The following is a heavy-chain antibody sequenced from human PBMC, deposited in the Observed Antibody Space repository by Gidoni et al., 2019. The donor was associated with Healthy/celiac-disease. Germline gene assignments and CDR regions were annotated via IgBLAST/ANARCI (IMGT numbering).Heavy chain of an antibody. CDR2: IYPGDSDT. J-gene: IGHJ3*02. V-gene: IGHV5-51*01. CDR3: ARHGYSYGYNDAFDI. D-gene: IGHD5-18*01. Sequence: EVQLVQSGAEVKKPGESLKISCRGSGYTFTTDWIGWVRQMPGKGLEWMGIIYPGDSDTRYSPSFQGQVTISADKSISTAYLQWSSLKASDTAMYYCARHGYSYGYNDAFDIWGQGTMVTVSS. CDR1: GYTFTTDW.